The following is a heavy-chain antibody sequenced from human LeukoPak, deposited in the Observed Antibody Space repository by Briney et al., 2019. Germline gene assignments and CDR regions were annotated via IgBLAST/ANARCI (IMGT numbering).Heavy chain of an antibody. CDR1: GGSVSSGSYY. V-gene: IGHV4-61*01. CDR2: IYYSGST. D-gene: IGHD2-21*02. CDR3: ATEIYCGGDCYSDY. J-gene: IGHJ4*02. Sequence: SETLSLTCTVPGGSVSSGSYYWSWIRQPPGKGLEWIGYIYYSGSTNYNPSLKSRVTISVDTSKNQFSLKLSSVTAADTALYYCATEIYCGGDCYSDYWGQGTLVTVSS.